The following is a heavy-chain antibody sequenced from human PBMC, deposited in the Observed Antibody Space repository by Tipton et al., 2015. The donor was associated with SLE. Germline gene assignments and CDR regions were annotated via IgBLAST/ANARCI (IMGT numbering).Heavy chain of an antibody. Sequence: TLSLTCTVSGGSISSYYWSWIRQPPGKGLEWIGYIYYSGSTNYNPSLKSRVTISVDTSKNQFSLKLSSVTAADTAVYYCARLVVAAAPLGYWGQGTLVTVSS. V-gene: IGHV4-59*01. J-gene: IGHJ4*02. CDR1: GGSISSYY. D-gene: IGHD2-15*01. CDR2: IYYSGST. CDR3: ARLVVAAAPLGY.